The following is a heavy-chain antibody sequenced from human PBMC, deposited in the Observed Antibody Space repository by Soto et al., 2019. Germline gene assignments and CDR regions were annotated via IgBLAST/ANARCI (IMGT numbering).Heavy chain of an antibody. D-gene: IGHD3-16*02. CDR2: MNPNSGNT. CDR1: GYTFTSYD. Sequence: QVQLVQSGAEVKKPGASVKVSCKASGYTFTSYDINWVRQATGQGLEWMGWMNPNSGNTGYAQKFQGRVTMTRNTSISTDYMELSSLRSEDTAVYYCARVRYDYVWGSYRHDYWGQGTLVTVSS. CDR3: ARVRYDYVWGSYRHDY. J-gene: IGHJ4*02. V-gene: IGHV1-8*01.